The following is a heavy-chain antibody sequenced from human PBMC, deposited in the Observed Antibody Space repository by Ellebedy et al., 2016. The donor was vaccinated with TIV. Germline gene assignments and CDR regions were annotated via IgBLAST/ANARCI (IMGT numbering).Heavy chain of an antibody. J-gene: IGHJ4*02. Sequence: GGSLRLXXAASGFTVSSNYMSWVRQAPGKGLEWVSVIYSGGSTYYADSVKGRFTISRDNSKSTLYLQMNSLRDEDTAVYYCARDQPLTGTYFDYWGQGTLVTVSS. CDR1: GFTVSSNY. CDR3: ARDQPLTGTYFDY. D-gene: IGHD1-20*01. CDR2: IYSGGST. V-gene: IGHV3-53*01.